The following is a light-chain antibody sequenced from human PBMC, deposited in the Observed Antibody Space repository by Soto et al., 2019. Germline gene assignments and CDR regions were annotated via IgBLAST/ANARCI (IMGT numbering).Light chain of an antibody. V-gene: IGLV2-11*01. CDR1: SSDVGGFNY. CDR2: TVD. J-gene: IGLJ2*01. Sequence: QSALTQPRSVSGSPGQSVTISCTGTSSDVGGFNYVSWYQHHPGRAPKLVIYTVDKRPSGVPGRFSGSKSGNTASLTISGLQAEDEGDYYCWSHAGTYNVLFGGGTKVTVL. CDR3: WSHAGTYNVL.